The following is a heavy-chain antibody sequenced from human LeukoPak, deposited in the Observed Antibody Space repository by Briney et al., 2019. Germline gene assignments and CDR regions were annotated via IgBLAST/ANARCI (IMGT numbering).Heavy chain of an antibody. D-gene: IGHD2-2*03. CDR3: ARDFSFLGLRD. CDR1: GYTFTSYY. J-gene: IGHJ4*02. V-gene: IGHV1-46*01. CDR2: INPSGGST. Sequence: ASAKVSCMASGYTFTSYYMHWVRQAPGQGLEWMGIINPSGGSTSYAQKFQGRVTMTRDMSTSTVYVELSSLRSEDTAVYYCARDFSFLGLRDWGQGTLVTVSS.